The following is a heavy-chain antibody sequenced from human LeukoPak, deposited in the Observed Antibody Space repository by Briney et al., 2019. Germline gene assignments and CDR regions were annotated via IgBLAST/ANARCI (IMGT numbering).Heavy chain of an antibody. Sequence: GESLKISCKGSGYSFTSYWIGWVRQMPGKGLEWMGIIYPGDSDTRYSPSLQGQVTNSADKSISTAYLQWSSLKASDTAMYYCARLSQPVAVAGTRWFDPWGQGTLVTVSS. V-gene: IGHV5-51*01. CDR2: IYPGDSDT. CDR1: GYSFTSYW. D-gene: IGHD6-19*01. J-gene: IGHJ5*02. CDR3: ARLSQPVAVAGTRWFDP.